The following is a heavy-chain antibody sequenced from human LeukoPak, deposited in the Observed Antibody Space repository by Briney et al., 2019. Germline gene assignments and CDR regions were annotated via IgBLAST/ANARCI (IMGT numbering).Heavy chain of an antibody. CDR2: ISWNSGSI. Sequence: PGGSLRLSCAAPGFTFDDYAMHWVRQAPGKGLEWVSGISWNSGSIGYADSVRGRFTISRDNAKNSLYLQMNSLRAEDTALYYCAKDMGYSYGQGIDYWGQGTLVTVSS. J-gene: IGHJ4*02. CDR3: AKDMGYSYGQGIDY. D-gene: IGHD5-18*01. CDR1: GFTFDDYA. V-gene: IGHV3-9*01.